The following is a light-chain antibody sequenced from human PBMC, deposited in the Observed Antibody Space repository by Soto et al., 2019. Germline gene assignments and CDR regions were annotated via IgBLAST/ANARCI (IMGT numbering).Light chain of an antibody. J-gene: IGKJ4*01. CDR3: QQYLSYPIT. Sequence: DIQMTQSPSTLSASVGDRVIITCRASQSISYWLAWYKQKPGKAPKSLIYKASILGSGVPSRFSGSGSGTEFTLTISRLQPDDFATYYCQQYLSYPITFGGGTEVEIK. V-gene: IGKV1-5*03. CDR1: QSISYW. CDR2: KAS.